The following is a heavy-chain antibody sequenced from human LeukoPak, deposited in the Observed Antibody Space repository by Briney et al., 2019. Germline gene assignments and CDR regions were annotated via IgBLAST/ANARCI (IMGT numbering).Heavy chain of an antibody. J-gene: IGHJ4*02. CDR1: GFTVSSNY. V-gene: IGHV3-53*01. CDR2: IYSGGST. D-gene: IGHD3-16*02. Sequence: AGSLTLSCAASGFTVSSNYMSWVRQAPGKGLEWVSVIYSGGSTYYADSVKGRFTISRDNAKNSLYLQMNSLRVEDTAVYYCVRDPTSYRYSDYWGQGTLVAVSS. CDR3: VRDPTSYRYSDY.